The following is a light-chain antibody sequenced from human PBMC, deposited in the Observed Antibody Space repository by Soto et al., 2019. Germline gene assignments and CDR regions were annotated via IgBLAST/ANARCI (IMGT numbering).Light chain of an antibody. CDR2: EVS. V-gene: IGLV2-8*01. CDR1: SSDVGRYNY. CDR3: SSYAGSNSVL. Sequence: QSALTQPPSASGSPGQSVTISCTGTSSDVGRYNYVSWYQQHPGKAPKLMIYEVSERPSGVPDRFSGSKSGNTASLTVSGLQGEDEGDYYCSSYAGSNSVLFGGGTKLTVL. J-gene: IGLJ2*01.